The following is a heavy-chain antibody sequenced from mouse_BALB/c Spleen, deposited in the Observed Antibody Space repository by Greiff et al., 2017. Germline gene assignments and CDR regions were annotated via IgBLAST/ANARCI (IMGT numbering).Heavy chain of an antibody. Sequence: DVQLVESGGDLVKPGGSLKLSCAASGFTFSSYGMSWVRQTPDKRLEWVATISSGGSYTYYPDSVKGRFTISRDNAKNTLYLQMSSLKSEDTAMYYCARQGNHYWGQGTTLTVSS. V-gene: IGHV5-6*01. J-gene: IGHJ2*01. CDR1: GFTFSSYG. CDR2: ISSGGSYT. CDR3: ARQGNHY. D-gene: IGHD2-1*01.